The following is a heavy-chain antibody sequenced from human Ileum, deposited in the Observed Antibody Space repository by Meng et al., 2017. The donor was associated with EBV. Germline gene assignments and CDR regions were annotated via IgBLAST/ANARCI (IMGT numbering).Heavy chain of an antibody. D-gene: IGHD5-24*01. CDR2: ITSDGSST. V-gene: IGHV3-74*01. Sequence: EVHLVGSGGGLVQPGGALRLSCAASGFTFSDYWMHWVRQAPGKGLVWVSHITSDGSSTNYADSVKGRFTISRDNAKNTLYLQMNSLRAEDAAVYYCATVRDGYPRLFDYWGQGTLVTVSS. J-gene: IGHJ4*02. CDR1: GFTFSDYW. CDR3: ATVRDGYPRLFDY.